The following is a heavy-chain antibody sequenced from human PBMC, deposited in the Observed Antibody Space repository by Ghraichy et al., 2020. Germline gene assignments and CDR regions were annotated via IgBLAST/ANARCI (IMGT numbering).Heavy chain of an antibody. CDR3: AKVRGLYNWNTDAFDI. D-gene: IGHD1/OR15-1a*01. J-gene: IGHJ3*02. V-gene: IGHV3-23*01. CDR2: ISGSGGST. CDR1: GFTFSSYA. Sequence: GGSLRLSCAASGFTFSSYAMSWVRQAPGKGLEWVSAISGSGGSTYYADSVKGRFTISRDNSKNTLYLQMNSLRAEDTAVYYCAKVRGLYNWNTDAFDIWGQGTMVTVSS.